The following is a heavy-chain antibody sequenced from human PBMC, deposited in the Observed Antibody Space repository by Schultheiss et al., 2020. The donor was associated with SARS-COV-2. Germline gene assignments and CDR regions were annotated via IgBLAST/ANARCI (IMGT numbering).Heavy chain of an antibody. CDR1: GGSISSYY. V-gene: IGHV4-38-2*02. J-gene: IGHJ5*02. CDR2: IYHSGST. Sequence: SETLSLTCTVSGGSISSYYWGWIRQPPGKGLEWIGNIYHSGSTYYNPSLKSRVTISVDTSKNQFSLKLSPVTAADTAVYYCVRVAVVTVNWFDPWGQGTLVTVSS. D-gene: IGHD2-21*02. CDR3: VRVAVVTVNWFDP.